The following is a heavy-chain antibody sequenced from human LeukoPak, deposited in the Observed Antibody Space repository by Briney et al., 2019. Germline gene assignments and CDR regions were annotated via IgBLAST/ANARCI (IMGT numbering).Heavy chain of an antibody. CDR3: AKDGGYIQAFDI. CDR2: ISWNSGSI. J-gene: IGHJ3*02. D-gene: IGHD6-13*01. CDR1: GYTFDDYA. V-gene: IGHV3-9*03. Sequence: GGSLRLSCAASGYTFDDYAMHWVRQAPGKGLEWVSGISWNSGSIGYADSVKGRFTISRDNAKNSLYLQMNSLRAEDMALYYCAKDGGYIQAFDIWGQGTMVTVSS.